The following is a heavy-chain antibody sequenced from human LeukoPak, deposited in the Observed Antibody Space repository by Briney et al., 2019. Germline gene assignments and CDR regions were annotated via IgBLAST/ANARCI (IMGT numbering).Heavy chain of an antibody. CDR1: GFTFSSYE. J-gene: IGHJ4*02. V-gene: IGHV3-48*03. D-gene: IGHD1-26*01. CDR3: VRDRLSTSSSGSSTGYYFDS. Sequence: GGSLRLSCAASGFTFSSYEMNWVRQAPGKGLEWVSYISSSGSTIYYADSVKGRFTISRDKLKNSLYLQISSLRAEDTAVYYCVRDRLSTSSSGSSTGYYFDSWGEGTLVTVSS. CDR2: ISSSGSTI.